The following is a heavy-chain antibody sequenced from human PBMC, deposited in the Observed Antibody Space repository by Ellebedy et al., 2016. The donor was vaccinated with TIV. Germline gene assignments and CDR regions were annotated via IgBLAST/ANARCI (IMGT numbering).Heavy chain of an antibody. J-gene: IGHJ6*02. CDR1: GYTFTSYY. Sequence: AASVKVSCQASGYTFTSYYMHWVRQAPGHGLEWMGIINPTAGSTSSAQKFKGRVTMTSDTSTRTVYMELRSQRSEDTAVYYCARAPTVDPHNDAWGQGTTVTVSS. CDR2: INPTAGST. V-gene: IGHV1-46*01. CDR3: ARAPTVDPHNDA. D-gene: IGHD6-19*01.